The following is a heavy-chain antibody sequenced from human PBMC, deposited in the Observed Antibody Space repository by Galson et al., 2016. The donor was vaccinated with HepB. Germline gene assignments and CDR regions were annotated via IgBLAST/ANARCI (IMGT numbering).Heavy chain of an antibody. J-gene: IGHJ4*02. CDR3: AKGGMGYCRNGVCFTSPFDY. Sequence: SLRLSCAASRFTFSNYAMSWVRQAPGKGLEWVSSTSDNGLDTYYADFVKGRGTISRDNSKSTLFLQMNSLRADDTALYYCAKGGMGYCRNGVCFTSPFDYWGQGSLVTVSS. D-gene: IGHD2-8*01. CDR1: RFTFSNYA. CDR2: TSDNGLDT. V-gene: IGHV3-23*01.